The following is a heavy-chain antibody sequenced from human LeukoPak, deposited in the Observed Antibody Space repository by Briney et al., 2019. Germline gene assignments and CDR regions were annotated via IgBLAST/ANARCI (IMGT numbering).Heavy chain of an antibody. CDR2: INKSSGAI. V-gene: IGHV3-48*02. J-gene: IGHJ4*02. Sequence: GGSLRLSCAASGFTFSSYSMNWVRQAPGKGLEWLSYINKSSGAIYYADSVKGRFTISRDNAKNSLYLQMNSLRDEDTAVYYCARDHRFAFDYWGRGTLVTASS. D-gene: IGHD3-10*01. CDR1: GFTFSSYS. CDR3: ARDHRFAFDY.